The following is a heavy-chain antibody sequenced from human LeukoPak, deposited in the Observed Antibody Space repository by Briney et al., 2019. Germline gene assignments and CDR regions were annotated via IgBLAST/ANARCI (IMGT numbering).Heavy chain of an antibody. CDR3: ARRPAFYFDF. V-gene: IGHV5-51*01. CDR1: GYIFTTYW. J-gene: IGHJ4*02. CDR2: FYPADSDT. D-gene: IGHD6-6*01. Sequence: GESLKISCQISGYIFTTYWIAWVRQIPGKGLEWMGVFYPADSDTKYSPSFQGQVTFSVDKSISTASLQWNSLKASDTAIYYCARRPAFYFDFWGQGTRVTVSS.